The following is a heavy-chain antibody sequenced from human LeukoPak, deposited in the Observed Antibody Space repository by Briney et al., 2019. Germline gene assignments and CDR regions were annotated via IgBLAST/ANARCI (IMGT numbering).Heavy chain of an antibody. CDR3: ARVNMVGPILEDYHFYMDV. J-gene: IGHJ6*03. CDR2: ISGYNGYT. D-gene: IGHD1-26*01. Sequence: ASVKVSCKASGYTFTSYGFSWVRQAPGQGLEWMGWISGYNGYTYNSQKFLNRVTMTTDTSTTTAYLELRSLKSDDTAVYYCARVNMVGPILEDYHFYMDVWGKGTAVTVSS. CDR1: GYTFTSYG. V-gene: IGHV1-18*01.